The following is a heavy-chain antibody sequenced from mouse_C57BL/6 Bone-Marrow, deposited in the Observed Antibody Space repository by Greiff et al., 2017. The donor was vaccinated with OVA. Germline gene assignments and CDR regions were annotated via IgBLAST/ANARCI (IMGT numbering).Heavy chain of an antibody. Sequence: VQLQQSGTVLARPGASVKMSCKTSGYTFTSYWMHWVKQRPGQGLEWIGAIYPGNSDTSYPPKFPCTSPLTSFTSARTAYMELSSLTNEDSAVYYCTTYDSLAYWGQGTLVTVSA. CDR3: TTYDSLAY. J-gene: IGHJ3*01. CDR1: GYTFTSYW. D-gene: IGHD2-4*01. CDR2: IYPGNSDT. V-gene: IGHV1-5*01.